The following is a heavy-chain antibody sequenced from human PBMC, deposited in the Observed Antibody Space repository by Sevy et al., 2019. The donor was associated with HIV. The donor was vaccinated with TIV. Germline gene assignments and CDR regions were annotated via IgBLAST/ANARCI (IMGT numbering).Heavy chain of an antibody. CDR3: AVISIFGVLTDNWFDP. D-gene: IGHD3-3*02. CDR2: VSYSGST. V-gene: IGHV4-39*01. CDR1: GGSINSNNYD. J-gene: IGHJ5*02. Sequence: SETLSLTCTVSGGSINSNNYDWGWIRQPPGKGLEWIGSVSYSGSTYYNPSLKSQITISVDTSKNQFSLKVRSATAADTAVYYCAVISIFGVLTDNWFDPWGQGTLVTVSS.